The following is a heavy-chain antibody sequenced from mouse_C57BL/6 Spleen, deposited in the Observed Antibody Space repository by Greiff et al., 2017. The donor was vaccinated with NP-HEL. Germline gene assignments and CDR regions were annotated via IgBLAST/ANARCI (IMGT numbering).Heavy chain of an antibody. J-gene: IGHJ4*01. CDR2: IYPRDGST. V-gene: IGHV1-78*01. D-gene: IGHD2-2*01. Sequence: QVQLQQSDAELVKPGASVKISCKVSGYTFTDHTIHWMKQRPEQGLEWIGYIYPRDGSTKYNEKFKGKATLTADKSSSTAYMQLNSLTSEDSAVYFCARDGIYYGYDDAMDYWGQGTSVTVSS. CDR3: ARDGIYYGYDDAMDY. CDR1: GYTFTDHT.